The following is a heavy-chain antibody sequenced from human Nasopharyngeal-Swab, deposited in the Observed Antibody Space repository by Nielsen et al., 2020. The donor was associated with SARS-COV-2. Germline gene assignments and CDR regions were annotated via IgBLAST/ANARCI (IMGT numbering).Heavy chain of an antibody. CDR3: ATATLLTSGYQGWWFDP. Sequence: ASVKVSCKVSGYTLTELSMHWVRQAPGKGIEWMGGFDPEDGETIYAQKFQGRVTMTEDTSTDTAYMELSSLRSEDTAVYFCATATLLTSGYQGWWFDPWGQGTLVTVSS. J-gene: IGHJ5*02. D-gene: IGHD3-3*01. CDR2: FDPEDGET. V-gene: IGHV1-24*01. CDR1: GYTLTELS.